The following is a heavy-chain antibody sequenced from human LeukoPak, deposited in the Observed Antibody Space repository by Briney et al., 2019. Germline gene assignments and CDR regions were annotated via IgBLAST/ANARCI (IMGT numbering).Heavy chain of an antibody. J-gene: IGHJ4*02. D-gene: IGHD6-13*01. V-gene: IGHV4-34*01. CDR1: GGSFSGYY. CDR2: INHSGST. CDR3: ARAGGVVAAAATGDY. Sequence: PSETLSLTCAVYGGSFSGYYWSWIRQPPGKGLEWIGEINHSGSTNYNPSLKSRVTISVDTSKNQFSLKLSSVTAADTAVYYCARAGGVVAAAATGDYWGQGTLVTVSS.